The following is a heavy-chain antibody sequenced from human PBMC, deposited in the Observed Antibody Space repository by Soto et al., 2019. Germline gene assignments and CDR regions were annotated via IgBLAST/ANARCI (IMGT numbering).Heavy chain of an antibody. J-gene: IGHJ5*01. D-gene: IGHD3-10*01. CDR2: IYYSGST. V-gene: IGHV4-39*01. CDR3: ARLGRYYQSLDS. Sequence: SETLSLTCTVSGGSISSSSYYWGWIRQPPGKGLEWIGSIYYSGSTYYNPSLKSRVTISVDTSKNQFSLKLSSVTAADTAVYYCARLGRYYQSLDSWGPGTLVTVSS. CDR1: GGSISSSSYY.